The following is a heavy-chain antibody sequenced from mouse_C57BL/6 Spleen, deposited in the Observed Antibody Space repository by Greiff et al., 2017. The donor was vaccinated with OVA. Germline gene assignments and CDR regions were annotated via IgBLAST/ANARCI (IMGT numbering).Heavy chain of an antibody. V-gene: IGHV5-9-1*02. Sequence: EVQLVESGEGLVKPGGSLKLSCAASGFTFSSYAMSWVRQTPEKRLEWVAYISSGGDYTYYADTVKGRFTISRDNARNTLYLQMSSLKSEDTAMYYCTRDYYDYDYAMDYWGQGTSVTVSS. CDR3: TRDYYDYDYAMDY. CDR2: ISSGGDYT. CDR1: GFTFSSYA. D-gene: IGHD2-4*01. J-gene: IGHJ4*01.